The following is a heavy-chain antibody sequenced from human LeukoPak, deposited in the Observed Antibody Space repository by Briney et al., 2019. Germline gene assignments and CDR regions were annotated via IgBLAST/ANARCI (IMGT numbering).Heavy chain of an antibody. CDR1: GFRFSGYT. J-gene: IGHJ4*02. D-gene: IGHD3-9*01. CDR3: AKDRPPDYDILTGYSGY. Sequence: GGSLRLSCAASGFRFSGYTMNWVRQAPGKGLEWVSSMSSSRDFIYYVDSVKGRFTMSRDNDKNSLYLQMNSLRAEDTAVYYCAKDRPPDYDILTGYSGYWGQGTLVTVSS. V-gene: IGHV3-21*04. CDR2: MSSSRDFI.